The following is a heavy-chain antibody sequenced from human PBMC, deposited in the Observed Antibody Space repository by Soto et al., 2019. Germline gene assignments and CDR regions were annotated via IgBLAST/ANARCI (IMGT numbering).Heavy chain of an antibody. Sequence: PSETLSLTCAVYGGSFSGYYWSWIRQPPGKGLEWIGEINHSGSTNYNPSLKSRVTISVDTSKNQFSLELSSVTAADTAVYYCARGHAIVVVVAATRFDPWGQGTLVTVSS. CDR2: INHSGST. CDR1: GGSFSGYY. V-gene: IGHV4-34*01. D-gene: IGHD2-15*01. CDR3: ARGHAIVVVVAATRFDP. J-gene: IGHJ5*02.